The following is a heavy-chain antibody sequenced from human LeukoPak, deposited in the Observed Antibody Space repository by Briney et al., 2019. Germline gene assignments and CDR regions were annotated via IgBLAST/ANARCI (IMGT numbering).Heavy chain of an antibody. CDR3: AREHYNWNSKYYCMDV. CDR2: IIPIFGTA. Sequence: SVKVSCKASGGTFSSYAISWVRQAPGQGLEWMGGIIPIFGTANYAQKYHGRVTITTDESTSTAYMELSRLRSEDTAVYYCAREHYNWNSKYYCMDVWGKGTTVTVSS. V-gene: IGHV1-69*05. J-gene: IGHJ6*03. CDR1: GGTFSSYA. D-gene: IGHD1-7*01.